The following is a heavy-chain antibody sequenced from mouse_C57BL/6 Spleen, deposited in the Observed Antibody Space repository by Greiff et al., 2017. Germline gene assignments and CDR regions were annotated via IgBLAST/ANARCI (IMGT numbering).Heavy chain of an antibody. V-gene: IGHV1-9*01. Sequence: QVQLQQSGAELLQPGASVQLSCTATGSPFTGSWLELVKPRPGPVLEWLGEILPGRGSPNYTAQFTGKATFTADTSSNTAYMQLSSLTTEDSAIYYCAREGYDVEGYYAMDYWGQGTSVTGSS. CDR1: GSPFTGSW. CDR3: AREGYDVEGYYAMDY. J-gene: IGHJ4*01. D-gene: IGHD2-2*01. CDR2: ILPGRGSP.